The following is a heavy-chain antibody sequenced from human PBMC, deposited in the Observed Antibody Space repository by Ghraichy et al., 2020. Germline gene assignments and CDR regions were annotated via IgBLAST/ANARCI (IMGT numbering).Heavy chain of an antibody. CDR1: EFTFSTYW. CDR3: VRAGPTGAY. Sequence: GGSLRLSCAASEFTFSTYWMHWVRRPPGKGLEWVSRISPYGSFPTYADSVMGRSTISRDNAKNKLYLQMNSLRADDTAIYYCVRAGPTGAYWGQGTLVIVAS. CDR2: ISPYGSFP. D-gene: IGHD3-9*01. J-gene: IGHJ4*02. V-gene: IGHV3-74*01.